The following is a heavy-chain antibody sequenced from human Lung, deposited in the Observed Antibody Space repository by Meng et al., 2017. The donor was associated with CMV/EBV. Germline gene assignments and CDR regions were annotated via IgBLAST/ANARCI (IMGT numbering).Heavy chain of an antibody. J-gene: IGHJ4*02. Sequence: QEVGPGLVAPSGTLSLTCGVPGCYLIIRSLGRWVRQPPGKGLEWIGEIYHSGGTNYNPSLRGRVTISLDKSKNQFSLTLRSVTAADTAVYYCARDPYATGWAGWGQGTLVTVSS. CDR2: IYHSGGT. V-gene: IGHV4-4*02. D-gene: IGHD6-19*01. CDR3: ARDPYATGWAG. CDR1: GCYLIIRSL.